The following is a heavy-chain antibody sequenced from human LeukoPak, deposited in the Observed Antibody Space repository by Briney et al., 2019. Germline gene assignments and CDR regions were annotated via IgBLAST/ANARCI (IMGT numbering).Heavy chain of an antibody. CDR3: ARGGSYYNWFDP. D-gene: IGHD2-15*01. Sequence: SGGSLRLSCAASGFTFSSYAMHWVRQAPGKGLEWVAVISYDGSNKYYADSVKGRFTISRDNSKNTLYLQMNSLRAEDTAVYYCARGGSYYNWFDPWGQGTLVTVSS. J-gene: IGHJ5*02. CDR2: ISYDGSNK. CDR1: GFTFSSYA. V-gene: IGHV3-30-3*01.